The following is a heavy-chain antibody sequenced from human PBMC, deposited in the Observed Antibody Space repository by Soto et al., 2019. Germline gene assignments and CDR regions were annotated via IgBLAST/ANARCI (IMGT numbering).Heavy chain of an antibody. D-gene: IGHD3-9*01. J-gene: IGHJ6*02. CDR3: AREDYAILTGHYGMDV. CDR2: IYYSGST. CDR1: GGSISSYY. V-gene: IGHV4-59*01. Sequence: SETLSLTCTVSGGSISSYYWSWIRQPPGKGLEWIGYIYYSGSTNYNPSLKSRVTISVDTSKNQFSLKLSSVTAADTAVYYCAREDYAILTGHYGMDVWGQGTKVTV.